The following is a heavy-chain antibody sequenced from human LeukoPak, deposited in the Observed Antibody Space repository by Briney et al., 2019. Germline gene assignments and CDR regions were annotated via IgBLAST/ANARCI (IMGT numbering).Heavy chain of an antibody. CDR1: GFTFSSYS. CDR3: AKDAVGPTAYYFDH. D-gene: IGHD1-26*01. CDR2: ISSSSSYI. V-gene: IGHV3-21*04. Sequence: GSLRLSCAASGFTFSSYSMNWVRQAPGKGLEWVSSISSSSSYIYYADSVKGRFTISRDNSKNTLYLQMNTLRAEDTAVYYCAKDAVGPTAYYFDHWGQGTLVTVSS. J-gene: IGHJ4*02.